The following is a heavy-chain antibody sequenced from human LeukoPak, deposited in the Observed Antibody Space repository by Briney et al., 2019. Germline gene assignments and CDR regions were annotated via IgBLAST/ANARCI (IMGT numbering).Heavy chain of an antibody. D-gene: IGHD6-19*01. CDR3: AKDAHSSGWSDTLDY. J-gene: IGHJ4*02. Sequence: GGSLRLSCAASGFTFSNYGMHWVRQAPGKGLEWVAFIRYDGNYKYDADSVKGRFTISRDNSKNTLYLQMNSLRAEDTAVYYCAKDAHSSGWSDTLDYWGQGTLVTVSS. V-gene: IGHV3-30*02. CDR1: GFTFSNYG. CDR2: IRYDGNYK.